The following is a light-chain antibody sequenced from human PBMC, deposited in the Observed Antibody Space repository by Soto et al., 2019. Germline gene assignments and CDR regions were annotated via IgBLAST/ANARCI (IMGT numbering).Light chain of an antibody. J-gene: IGKJ1*01. CDR3: QQFNNWPRT. CDR2: DAS. V-gene: IGKV3-15*01. CDR1: QSVSSK. Sequence: EIAMTQSPATLSVSPGERATLSCRASQSVSSKLARYQQKPGQAPRLLIYDASTRATGIPARFSGSGSGTEFTLTISSLQSEDFAVYYCQQFNNWPRTFGQGTKVDIK.